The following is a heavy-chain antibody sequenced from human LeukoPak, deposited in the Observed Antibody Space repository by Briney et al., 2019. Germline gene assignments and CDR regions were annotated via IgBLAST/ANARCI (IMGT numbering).Heavy chain of an antibody. V-gene: IGHV4-31*03. CDR3: ASCQNYDILTGSIWHYFDY. J-gene: IGHJ4*02. D-gene: IGHD3-9*01. Sequence: PSETLSLTCTVSGGPISSGGYYWSWIRQHPGKGLEWIGYIYYSGSTYYNPSLKSRVTISVDTSKNQFSLKLSSVTAADTAVYYCASCQNYDILTGSIWHYFDYWGQGTLVTVSS. CDR2: IYYSGST. CDR1: GGPISSGGYY.